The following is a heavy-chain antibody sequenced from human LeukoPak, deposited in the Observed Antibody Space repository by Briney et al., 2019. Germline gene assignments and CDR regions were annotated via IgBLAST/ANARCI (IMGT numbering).Heavy chain of an antibody. CDR2: ISSSSSTI. CDR3: ARGGSYSGSYYYFDY. CDR1: GFTFSSYS. D-gene: IGHD1-26*01. J-gene: IGHJ4*02. V-gene: IGHV3-48*01. Sequence: PGGSLRLSCAASGFTFSSYSMNWVRQGPGKGLEWVSHISSSSSTIFYADSVKDRFTISRDNAKNSLFLQMNSLRVEDTAVYYCARGGSYSGSYYYFDYWGQGTLVTVSS.